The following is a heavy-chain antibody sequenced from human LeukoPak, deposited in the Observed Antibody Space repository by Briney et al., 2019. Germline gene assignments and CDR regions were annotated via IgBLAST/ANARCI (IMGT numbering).Heavy chain of an antibody. V-gene: IGHV3-20*04. CDR3: AKAGDAPLAEYYHYMDV. Sequence: GGSLRLSCAASGFTFDDYGMSWVRQAPGKGLEWVSGINWNGGSTGYADSVKGRFTISRDNAKNSLYLQMNSLRAEDTALYYCAKAGDAPLAEYYHYMDVWGKGTTVTISS. D-gene: IGHD2-21*01. CDR2: INWNGGST. J-gene: IGHJ6*03. CDR1: GFTFDDYG.